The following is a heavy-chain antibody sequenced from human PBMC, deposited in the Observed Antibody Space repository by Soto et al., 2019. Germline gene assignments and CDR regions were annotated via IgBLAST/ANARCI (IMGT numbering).Heavy chain of an antibody. CDR1: GYTFTSYG. CDR2: ISAYNGNT. J-gene: IGHJ6*02. Sequence: ASVKVSCKASGYTFTSYGISWVRQAPGQGLEWMGWISAYNGNTNYAQKLQGRVTMTTDTSTSTAYMELRSLRSDDTAVYYCARDMMPYSSGYRKLYYYGMDVWGQGTTVTVSS. D-gene: IGHD3-22*01. V-gene: IGHV1-18*04. CDR3: ARDMMPYSSGYRKLYYYGMDV.